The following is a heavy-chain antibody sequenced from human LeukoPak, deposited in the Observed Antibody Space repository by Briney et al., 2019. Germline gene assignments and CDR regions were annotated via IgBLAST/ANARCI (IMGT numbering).Heavy chain of an antibody. CDR3: ARHGPPRVRFLEWLSWFDP. CDR2: IYYSGST. D-gene: IGHD3-3*01. V-gene: IGHV4-39*01. Sequence: SETLSLTCTVSGGSISSSSYYWGWIRQPPGKGLEWIGSIYYSGSTYYNPSLKSRVTISVDASKNQFSLKLSSVTAADTAVYYCARHGPPRVRFLEWLSWFDPWGQGTLVTVSS. CDR1: GGSISSSSYY. J-gene: IGHJ5*02.